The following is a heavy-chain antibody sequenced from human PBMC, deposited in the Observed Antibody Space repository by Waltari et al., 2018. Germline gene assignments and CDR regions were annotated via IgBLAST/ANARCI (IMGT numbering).Heavy chain of an antibody. V-gene: IGHV1-69*10. CDR3: ARAQQQLAINRNFDY. CDR1: GGTFSSYA. J-gene: IGHJ4*02. Sequence: QVQLVQSGAEVKKPGSPVKVSCTASGGTFSSYAISWVRQAPGQGLEWMGGIIPILGIANYAQKFQGRVTITADKSTSTAYMELSSLRSEDTAVYYCARAQQQLAINRNFDYWGQGTLVTVSS. D-gene: IGHD6-13*01. CDR2: IIPILGIA.